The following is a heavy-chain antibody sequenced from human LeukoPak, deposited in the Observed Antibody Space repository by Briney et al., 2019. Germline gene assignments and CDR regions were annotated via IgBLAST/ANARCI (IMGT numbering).Heavy chain of an antibody. D-gene: IGHD2-21*02. V-gene: IGHV4-59*12. CDR3: ARGLAYCGGDCPYYFDY. CDR1: GGSISSYY. CDR2: IYYSGST. J-gene: IGHJ4*02. Sequence: SETLSLTCTVSGGSISSYYWSWIRQPPGKGLEWIGYIYYSGSTNYNPSLKSRVTISVDTSKNQFSLKLSSVTAADTAVYYCARGLAYCGGDCPYYFDYWGQGTLVTVSS.